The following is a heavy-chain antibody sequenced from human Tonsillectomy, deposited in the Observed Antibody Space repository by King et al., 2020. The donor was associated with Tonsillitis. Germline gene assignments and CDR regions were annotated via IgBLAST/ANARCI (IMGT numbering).Heavy chain of an antibody. CDR1: GGSFSGYY. J-gene: IGHJ4*02. CDR3: ARPYRGYSGYGGSFDY. D-gene: IGHD5-12*01. CDR2: INHSGST. Sequence: VQLQQWGAGLLKPSETLSLTCAVSGGSFSGYYWSWIRQPPGKGLEWIGEINHSGSTNYNPSLKSRVTISVDTSKNQFSLKLSSVTAADTAVYYCARPYRGYSGYGGSFDYWGQGTLVTVSS. V-gene: IGHV4-34*01.